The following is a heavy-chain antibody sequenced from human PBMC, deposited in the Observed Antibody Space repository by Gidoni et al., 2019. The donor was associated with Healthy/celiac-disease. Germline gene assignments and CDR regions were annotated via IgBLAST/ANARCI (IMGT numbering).Heavy chain of an antibody. CDR1: GGAISSRGYS. CDR3: ARDRAPRYCSSTSCHGYFDY. V-gene: IGHV4-31*03. Sequence: QVQLQESGPGLVKPSQTLSLTCTVSGGAISSRGYSWSWIRQHPGKGLEWIGYLYYSGSTYYNPSLKSRVTISVDTSKNQFSLKLSSVTAADTAVYYCARDRAPRYCSSTSCHGYFDYWGQGTLVTVSS. J-gene: IGHJ4*02. D-gene: IGHD2-2*01. CDR2: LYYSGST.